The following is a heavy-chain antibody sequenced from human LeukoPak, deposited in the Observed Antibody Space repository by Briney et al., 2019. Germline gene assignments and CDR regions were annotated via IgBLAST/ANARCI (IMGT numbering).Heavy chain of an antibody. CDR2: IIGSGGRT. D-gene: IGHD3-10*01. V-gene: IGHV3-23*01. CDR1: GFTFTNHA. CDR3: AREGSGSPHYGMDV. J-gene: IGHJ6*02. Sequence: GGSLRLSCAASGFTFTNHAMSWVRQAPGKGLEWVSAIIGSGGRTYYADSVKGRFAISRDNAKNSLYLQMNSLRAEDTALYYCAREGSGSPHYGMDVWGQGTTVTVSS.